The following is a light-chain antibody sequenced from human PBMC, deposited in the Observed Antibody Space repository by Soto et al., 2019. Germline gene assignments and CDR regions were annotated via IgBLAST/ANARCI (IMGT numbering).Light chain of an antibody. CDR1: QSVSSNY. Sequence: EIVLTQSPGTLSLSPGERATLSCRASQSVSSNYLAWYQQTPGQAPRLLIYDASTRATGIPDRFSGSGSGTELTITIRRLEPEDFEVYYCQQYGSSPRTFGQGTKVEIK. V-gene: IGKV3-20*01. J-gene: IGKJ1*01. CDR2: DAS. CDR3: QQYGSSPRT.